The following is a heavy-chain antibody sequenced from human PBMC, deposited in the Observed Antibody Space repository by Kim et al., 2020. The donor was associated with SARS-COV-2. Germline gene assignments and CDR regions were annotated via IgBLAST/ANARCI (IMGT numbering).Heavy chain of an antibody. J-gene: IGHJ5*02. Sequence: YAQKFQGRVTMTEDTSTDTAYMELSSLRSEDTAVYYCATDGGITPPWFDPWGQGTLVTVSS. V-gene: IGHV1-24*01. D-gene: IGHD1-20*01. CDR3: ATDGGITPPWFDP.